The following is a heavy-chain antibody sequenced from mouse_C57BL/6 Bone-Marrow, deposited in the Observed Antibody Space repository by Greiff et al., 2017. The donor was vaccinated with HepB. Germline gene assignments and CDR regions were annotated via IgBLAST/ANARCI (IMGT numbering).Heavy chain of an antibody. J-gene: IGHJ2*01. CDR1: GYSITSGYY. D-gene: IGHD1-1*01. Sequence: DVKLVESGPGLVKPSQSLSLTCSVSGYSITSGYYWNWIRQFPGNKLEWMGYISYDGSNNYNPSLKNRISITLDTSKNQSFLKLNSVTTEDTATYYCARDYYGSSGFDDWGQGTTLTVSS. CDR2: ISYDGSN. CDR3: ARDYYGSSGFDD. V-gene: IGHV3-6*01.